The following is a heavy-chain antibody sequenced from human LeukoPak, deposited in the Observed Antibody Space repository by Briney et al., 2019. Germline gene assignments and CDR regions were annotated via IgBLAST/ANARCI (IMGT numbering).Heavy chain of an antibody. CDR2: INPNNGGT. D-gene: IGHD6-13*01. J-gene: IGHJ6*02. Sequence: ASVKVSCKASGYAFTGYYMHWVRQAPGQGLEWMGWINPNNGGTNYAQKLQGRVTMTTDTSTSTAYMELRSLRSDDTAVYYCARDLSSSWYDYYYYGMDVWGQGTTVTVSS. V-gene: IGHV1-2*02. CDR1: GYAFTGYY. CDR3: ARDLSSSWYDYYYYGMDV.